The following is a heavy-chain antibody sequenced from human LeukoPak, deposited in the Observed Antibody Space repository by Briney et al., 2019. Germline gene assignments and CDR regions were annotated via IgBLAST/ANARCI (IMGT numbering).Heavy chain of an antibody. D-gene: IGHD4-11*01. Sequence: GGSLRLSCAASGFTFSDYYMSWIRQAPGKGLEWVSYISNSGSTIYYADSLKGRFTVSRDNAKNSLYLQMNSLRVEDTAVYYCARSWASNYGDYWGQGTLVTVSS. J-gene: IGHJ4*02. CDR2: ISNSGSTI. V-gene: IGHV3-11*04. CDR3: ARSWASNYGDY. CDR1: GFTFSDYY.